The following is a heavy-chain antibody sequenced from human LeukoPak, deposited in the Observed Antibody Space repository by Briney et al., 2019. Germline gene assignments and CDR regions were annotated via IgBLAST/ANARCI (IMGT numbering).Heavy chain of an antibody. D-gene: IGHD4-17*01. CDR3: TTDVGHGYGDNIGAFDI. CDR2: IKRESDGGAT. V-gene: IGHV3-15*01. J-gene: IGHJ3*02. CDR1: GFTFSNAW. Sequence: GGSLRLSCAASGFTFSNAWMSWVRQAPGKGLEWVGRIKRESDGGATDYAAPVKGRFTISRDDSKNTLYLQMNDLKTEDTAVYSCTTDVGHGYGDNIGAFDIWGQGTMVTVSS.